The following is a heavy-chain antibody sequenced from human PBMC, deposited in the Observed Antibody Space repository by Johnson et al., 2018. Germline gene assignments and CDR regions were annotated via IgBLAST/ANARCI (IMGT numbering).Heavy chain of an antibody. Sequence: VQLVESGGGLVQPGGSLRLSCAGSGFTFSSHSMNWVRQAPGKGLEWVSYISGGSTTIYYADSVKGRFTISRDNAKNSLYLQMNSLGDDDTAVYYCARDIYGDYGMDVWGQGTTVTVSS. D-gene: IGHD4-17*01. CDR3: ARDIYGDYGMDV. J-gene: IGHJ6*02. CDR2: ISGGSTTI. CDR1: GFTFSSHS. V-gene: IGHV3-48*02.